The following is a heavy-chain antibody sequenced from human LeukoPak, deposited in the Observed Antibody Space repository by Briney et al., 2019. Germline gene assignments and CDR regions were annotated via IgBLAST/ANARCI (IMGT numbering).Heavy chain of an antibody. CDR1: GYTFTSYG. Sequence: ASVKVSCKASGYTFTSYGISWVRQAPGQGLEWMGWISAYNGNTNYAQKLQGRVTMTTDTSTSTAYMELRSLRSEDTAVYYCARNYYDSSGYYLIGDYWGQGTLVTVSS. V-gene: IGHV1-18*01. D-gene: IGHD3-22*01. J-gene: IGHJ4*02. CDR3: ARNYYDSSGYYLIGDY. CDR2: ISAYNGNT.